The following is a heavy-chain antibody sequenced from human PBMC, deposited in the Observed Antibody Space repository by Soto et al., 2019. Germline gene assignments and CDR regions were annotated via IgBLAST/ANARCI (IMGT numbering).Heavy chain of an antibody. Sequence: SQTLSLTCVISGDSVSSNTASWNWIRQSPSRGLEWLGRTYFRSKWYNDYAVSVKSRIIINPDTSNNQFSRQLNSVTPEDTAVYFCAKGDNLGPKTGYAFDPWGQGIMVTVSS. V-gene: IGHV6-1*01. J-gene: IGHJ5*02. D-gene: IGHD5-12*01. CDR2: TYFRSKWYN. CDR3: AKGDNLGPKTGYAFDP. CDR1: GDSVSSNTAS.